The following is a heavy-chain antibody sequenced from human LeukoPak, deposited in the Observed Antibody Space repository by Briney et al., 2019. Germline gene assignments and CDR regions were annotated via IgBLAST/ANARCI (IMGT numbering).Heavy chain of an antibody. Sequence: PSETLSLTCTVSGDSIIDHYWSWFRQPAGKGLEWIGRIYTSGSTNYNPSLKSRVTMSVDMSKNQFSLNLRSVTAADTAVYYCARYCSGSNCYAYYYIDVWGKGTTVTVSS. J-gene: IGHJ6*03. CDR3: ARYCSGSNCYAYYYIDV. D-gene: IGHD2-15*01. CDR1: GDSIIDHY. CDR2: IYTSGST. V-gene: IGHV4-4*07.